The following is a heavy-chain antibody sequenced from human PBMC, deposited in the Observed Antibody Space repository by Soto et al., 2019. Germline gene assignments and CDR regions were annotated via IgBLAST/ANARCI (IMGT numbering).Heavy chain of an antibody. CDR1: GFTFSTYA. Sequence: EVQLLESGGGLVQPGGSLRLSCAASGFTFSTYAMSWVRQAPGKGLEWVSAISGSGGSTFYADSVKGRFTISRDNSINTLYLQMKSLRTEDTAVYYCAHPRGYGVFDAYDIWGQGTMVTVSS. J-gene: IGHJ3*02. D-gene: IGHD4-17*01. CDR2: ISGSGGST. V-gene: IGHV3-23*01. CDR3: AHPRGYGVFDAYDI.